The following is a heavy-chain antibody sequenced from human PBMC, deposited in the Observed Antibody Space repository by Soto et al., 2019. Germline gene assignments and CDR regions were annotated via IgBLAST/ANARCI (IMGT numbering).Heavy chain of an antibody. CDR2: IYYSGST. J-gene: IGHJ3*02. CDR3: ARAQYDSSGYYFLDAFDI. CDR1: GCSISSGGYY. V-gene: IGHV4-31*03. D-gene: IGHD3-22*01. Sequence: SETLSLTCPVSGCSISSGGYYWSWLRQHPGKGLEWIGYIYYSGSTYYNPSLKSRVTISVDTSKNQFSLKLSSVTAADTAVYYCARAQYDSSGYYFLDAFDIWGQGTMVTVSS.